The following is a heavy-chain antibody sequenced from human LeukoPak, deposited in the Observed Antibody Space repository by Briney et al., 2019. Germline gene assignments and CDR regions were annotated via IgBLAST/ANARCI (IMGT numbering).Heavy chain of an antibody. CDR2: IRYDGSNE. Sequence: EGSLRLSCAASGFTFSSYGMHWVRQAPGKGLEWVAFIRYDGSNEYYADSLKGRFTISRDNSKNTLYLQMNSLRAEDTAVYYCARDALAVAGYPHLYYMDVWGKGTTVTVSS. D-gene: IGHD6-19*01. J-gene: IGHJ6*03. CDR1: GFTFSSYG. CDR3: ARDALAVAGYPHLYYMDV. V-gene: IGHV3-30*02.